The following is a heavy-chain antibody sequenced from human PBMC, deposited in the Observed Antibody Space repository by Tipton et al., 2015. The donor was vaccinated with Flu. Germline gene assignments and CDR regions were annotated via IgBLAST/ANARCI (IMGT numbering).Heavy chain of an antibody. J-gene: IGHJ4*02. V-gene: IGHV4-61*08. Sequence: LRLSCTVSGDSVRSSDYCWSWIRQPPGKGLEWIAYDYCNGNNNYNPSLKSRVTVAVDTSKNQFSLELTSVTAADTAIYFCARDYYGSLDYWGQGLLVTVSS. D-gene: IGHD3-22*01. CDR3: ARDYYGSLDY. CDR2: DYCNGNN. CDR1: GDSVRSSDYC.